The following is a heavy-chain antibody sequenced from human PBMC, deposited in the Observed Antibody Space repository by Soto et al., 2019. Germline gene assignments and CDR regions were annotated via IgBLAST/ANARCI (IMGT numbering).Heavy chain of an antibody. CDR1: GFTFSKYS. D-gene: IGHD3-22*01. Sequence: GGSLRLSCADSGFTFSKYSMNWVRQAPGKGLEWVSSISSSSSYIYYADSVKGRFTISRDNAKNSLYLQMSSLRAEDTAVYYCAREKDYYDSSGYYQNDAFDIWGQGTMVTVSS. CDR2: ISSSSSYI. J-gene: IGHJ3*02. CDR3: AREKDYYDSSGYYQNDAFDI. V-gene: IGHV3-21*01.